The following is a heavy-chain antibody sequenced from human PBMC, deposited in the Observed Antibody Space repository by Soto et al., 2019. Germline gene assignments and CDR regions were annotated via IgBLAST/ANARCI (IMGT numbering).Heavy chain of an antibody. V-gene: IGHV1-69*12. CDR2: IIPIIGTA. D-gene: IGHD2-15*01. J-gene: IGHJ6*02. CDR3: ARVRHCSGGSCSYYYGMDV. CDR1: GGTFSSYA. Sequence: QVQLVQFGAEVRMPGSSVKVSCKASGGTFSSYAITWVRQAPGQGLEWMGGIIPIIGTAEYAQKFQGRVTVSADESTSTAYIELSSLRSEDTAVYYCARVRHCSGGSCSYYYGMDVWGQGTTVTVSS.